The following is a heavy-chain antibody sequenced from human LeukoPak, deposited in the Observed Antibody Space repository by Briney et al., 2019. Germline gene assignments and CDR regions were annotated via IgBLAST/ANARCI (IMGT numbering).Heavy chain of an antibody. CDR1: GYNFPIYW. CDR3: ARREYYYDSSGYYPAYYFDY. Sequence: GESLKISCQGSGYNFPIYWIGWVRQMPGKGLEWMGIIYPDDSDTRYNPPFQGQVTISADKSINTAYLQWSSLKASDTAMYYCARREYYYDSSGYYPAYYFDYWGQGTLVTVSS. V-gene: IGHV5-51*01. J-gene: IGHJ4*02. D-gene: IGHD3-22*01. CDR2: IYPDDSDT.